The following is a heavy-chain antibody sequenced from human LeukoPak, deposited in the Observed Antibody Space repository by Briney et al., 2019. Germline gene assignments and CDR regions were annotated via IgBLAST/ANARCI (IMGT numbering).Heavy chain of an antibody. CDR1: GGTFSSYA. Sequence: SVKVSCKASGGTFSSYAISWVRQAPGQGLEWMGGIIPIFGTANYAQKFQGRVTITTGESTSTAYMELSSLRSEDTAVYYCARGGGRYCSSTSCYTEAYFDYWGQGTLVTVSS. V-gene: IGHV1-69*05. CDR3: ARGGGRYCSSTSCYTEAYFDY. CDR2: IIPIFGTA. J-gene: IGHJ4*02. D-gene: IGHD2-2*02.